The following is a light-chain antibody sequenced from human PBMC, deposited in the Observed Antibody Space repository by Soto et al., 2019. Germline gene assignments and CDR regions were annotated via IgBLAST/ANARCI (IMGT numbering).Light chain of an antibody. J-gene: IGKJ1*01. CDR1: QSVSSS. V-gene: IGKV3-11*01. CDR2: DAS. Sequence: ETVLTHSPATLSLTALQSPALXCGASQSVSSSLAWYQQKPGQAPRLLIYDASNRATGIPARFSGSGSGTDFTLTISSLEPEDFAVYYCQQRSNWPGTFGQGTKVDIK. CDR3: QQRSNWPGT.